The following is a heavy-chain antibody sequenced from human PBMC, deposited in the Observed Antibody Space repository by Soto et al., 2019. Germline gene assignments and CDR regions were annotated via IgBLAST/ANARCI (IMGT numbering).Heavy chain of an antibody. CDR3: ARDQGGTYGGRANYFDY. CDR2: IIPIFGTA. D-gene: IGHD2-8*01. J-gene: IGHJ4*02. V-gene: IGHV1-69*13. Sequence: SVKVSCKTSGGTFSSYALSWLRQPPGQGLDWMGWIIPIFGTANYAQQFQGRFTITADESTITAYMELSSLRSEDTAVYYCARDQGGTYGGRANYFDYWGQGTLVTGSS. CDR1: GGTFSSYA.